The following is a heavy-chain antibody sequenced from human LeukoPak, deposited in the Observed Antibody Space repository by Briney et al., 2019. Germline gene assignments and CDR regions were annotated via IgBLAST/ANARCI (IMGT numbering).Heavy chain of an antibody. CDR3: ARGSRGFDP. CDR1: GFAVSSND. V-gene: IGHV3-53*01. J-gene: IGHJ5*02. CDR2: IDSGGST. Sequence: GGSLRLSCAASGFAVSSNDMSWVRQAPAKGLEWISVIDSGGSTYNADSVKGRFTISRDNSKNILYLQMNSLRADDTAVCYCARGSRGFDPWGQGTLVTVSS.